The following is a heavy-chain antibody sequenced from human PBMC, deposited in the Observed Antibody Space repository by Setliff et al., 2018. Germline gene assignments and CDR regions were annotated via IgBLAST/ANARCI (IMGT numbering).Heavy chain of an antibody. J-gene: IGHJ3*02. D-gene: IGHD1-26*01. CDR2: FYYSGST. CDR3: ARDRRIVGARHAFDI. CDR1: GGSISSGGYY. V-gene: IGHV4-31*03. Sequence: SETLSLTCTVSGGSISSGGYYWSWIRQHPGKGLEWIGYFYYSGSTYYNPSLKSRVTISVDTSKNQFSLKLSSVTAADTAVYYCARDRRIVGARHAFDIWGQGTMVTVSS.